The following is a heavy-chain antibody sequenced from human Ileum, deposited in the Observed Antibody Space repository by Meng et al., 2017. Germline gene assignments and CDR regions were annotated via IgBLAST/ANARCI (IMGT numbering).Heavy chain of an antibody. J-gene: IGHJ4*02. CDR1: GVSVNSGFYY. V-gene: IGHV4-61*01. D-gene: IGHD1-14*01. CDR3: TGGPDSAKSGY. CDR2: FHHSGSA. Sequence: VHLQQSGAGLVRPSETLSLTCTVSGVSVNSGFYYWNWVRQPPGKGLEFIGSFHHSGSAHYNASLEGRVTMSLDTSKNQFSLRLTSVTAADSALYYCTGGPDSAKSGYWGQGTLVTVSS.